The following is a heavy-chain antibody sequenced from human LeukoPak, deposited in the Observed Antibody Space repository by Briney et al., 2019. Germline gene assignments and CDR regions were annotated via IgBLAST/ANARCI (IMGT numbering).Heavy chain of an antibody. CDR2: MNPNSGNT. CDR3: ARSTVPYYYYYGMDV. Sequence: GASVKVSCKASGYTFTSYDINWVRQATGQGLEWMGWMNPNSGNTGYAQKFRGRVTMTRNTSISTAYMELSSLRSEDTAVYYCARSTVPYYYYYGMDVWGQGTTVTVSS. D-gene: IGHD4-17*01. CDR1: GYTFTSYD. J-gene: IGHJ6*02. V-gene: IGHV1-8*01.